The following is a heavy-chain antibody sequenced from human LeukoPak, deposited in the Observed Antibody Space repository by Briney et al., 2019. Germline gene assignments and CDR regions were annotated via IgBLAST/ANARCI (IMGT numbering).Heavy chain of an antibody. CDR3: AKARAAADLNWFDP. J-gene: IGHJ5*02. CDR2: ISAYNGNT. CDR1: GYTFTSYG. D-gene: IGHD6-13*01. Sequence: ASVKVSCKASGYTFTSYGISWVRQAPGQGLEWMGWISAYNGNTNYAQKLQGRVTMTTDTSTSTAYMELRSLRSDDTAVYYCAKARAAADLNWFDPWGQGTLVTVSS. V-gene: IGHV1-18*01.